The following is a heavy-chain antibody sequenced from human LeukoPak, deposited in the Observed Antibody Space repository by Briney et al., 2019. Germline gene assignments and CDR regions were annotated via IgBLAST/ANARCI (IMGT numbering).Heavy chain of an antibody. D-gene: IGHD3-16*01. V-gene: IGHV3-23*01. Sequence: GGSLRLSCTVSGFTLSSYEMSWIRQAPGKGLEWVSGISGSGGNTYYAEALTGRFTVSRDNSKNTLYLQMNSLRAEDTALYYCAKGGLRGGTYNDDFWGQGTLVTVSS. J-gene: IGHJ4*02. CDR1: GFTLSSYE. CDR2: ISGSGGNT. CDR3: AKGGLRGGTYNDDF.